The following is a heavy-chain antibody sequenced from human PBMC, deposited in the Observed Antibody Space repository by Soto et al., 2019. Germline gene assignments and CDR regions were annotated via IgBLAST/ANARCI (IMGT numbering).Heavy chain of an antibody. V-gene: IGHV3-53*01. CDR2: IYTGGIT. J-gene: IGHJ4*01. CDR3: AGDCSNTSCYPALGA. CDR1: GFTVSSHH. D-gene: IGHD2-2*01. Sequence: EVQLVESGGGLIQPGGSLRLSCAPSGFTVSSHHMSWVRQAPGKGLELVSFIYTGGITYYADSVRGRFTISRDNYNNTMYLQMTSQRAEDTAFYYRAGDCSNTSCYPALGAGGQGTLVNVSS.